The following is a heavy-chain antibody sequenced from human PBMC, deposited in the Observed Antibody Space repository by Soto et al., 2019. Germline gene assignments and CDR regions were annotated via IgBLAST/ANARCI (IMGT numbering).Heavy chain of an antibody. Sequence: QVQLVQSGAEVKKPGASVKVSCKASGYTFTSYAMHWVRQAPGQRLAWMGWINAGNGNTKYSQKFQGRVTITRDTSESKAHMELSSLRSEDTAVYYFARGLYVWGSYRSLQFDYWGQGALVTVSS. D-gene: IGHD3-16*02. J-gene: IGHJ4*02. CDR2: INAGNGNT. CDR1: GYTFTSYA. CDR3: ARGLYVWGSYRSLQFDY. V-gene: IGHV1-3*01.